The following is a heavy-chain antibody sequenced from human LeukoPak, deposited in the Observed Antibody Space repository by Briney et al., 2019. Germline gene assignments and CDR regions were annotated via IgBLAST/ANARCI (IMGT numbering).Heavy chain of an antibody. CDR1: GYTFTSYS. CDR2: ISAYNGNT. D-gene: IGHD2-2*02. CDR3: ARGMSGYTEDPFDI. V-gene: IGHV1-18*01. Sequence: ASVKVSCKASGYTFTSYSINWVRQAPGQGLEWMAWISAYNGNTNYAQKFHGRVTLTRDTSTSIAYMELRSLRSDDTAVYFCARGMSGYTEDPFDIWGQGTVVTVSS. J-gene: IGHJ3*02.